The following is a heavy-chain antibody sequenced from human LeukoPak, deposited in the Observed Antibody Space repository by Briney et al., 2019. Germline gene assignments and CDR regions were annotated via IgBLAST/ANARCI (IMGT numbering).Heavy chain of an antibody. J-gene: IGHJ4*02. D-gene: IGHD1-26*01. CDR3: VGTRPGPVRFDY. CDR2: INQSGSL. Sequence: PSETLSLTCAVSGGSFSGYYWSWIRQPPGPRLEWMEEINQSGSLQHHPPHKSRDTISVDTYKNQFSLKLSSVPAADTAVYYCVGTRPGPVRFDYRGEG. V-gene: IGHV4-34*01. CDR1: GGSFSGYY.